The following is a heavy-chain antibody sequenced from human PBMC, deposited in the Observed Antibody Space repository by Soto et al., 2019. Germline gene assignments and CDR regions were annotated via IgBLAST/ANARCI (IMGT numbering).Heavy chain of an antibody. D-gene: IGHD4-17*01. V-gene: IGHV3-23*01. CDR3: AKPESVTTPYYYHGIDV. J-gene: IGHJ6*02. Sequence: PGGSLRLSCAASGFTFNNYAMSWVRQAAGKGLEWVSTMSASGGSTSYADSVKGRFTISRDNSKNTLYLQLNSLRAEDTAVYYCAKPESVTTPYYYHGIDVWGQGTTVTVSS. CDR2: MSASGGST. CDR1: GFTFNNYA.